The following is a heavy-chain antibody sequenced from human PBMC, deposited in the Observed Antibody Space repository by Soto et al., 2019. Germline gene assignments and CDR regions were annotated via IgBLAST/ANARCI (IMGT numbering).Heavy chain of an antibody. D-gene: IGHD3-3*01. CDR2: IYHSGST. J-gene: IGHJ6*02. CDR3: ARDRITIFGVVIPYYYYYGMDV. CDR1: GYSISSGYY. Sequence: LSLTCAVCGYSISSGYYWGWIREPPGKGLEWIGSIYHSGSTYYNPSLKSRVTISVDTSKNQFSLKLSSVTAADTAVYYCARDRITIFGVVIPYYYYYGMDVWGQGTTVTVSS. V-gene: IGHV4-38-2*02.